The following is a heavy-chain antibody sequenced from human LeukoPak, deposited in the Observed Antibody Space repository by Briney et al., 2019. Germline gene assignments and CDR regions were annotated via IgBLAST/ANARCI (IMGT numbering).Heavy chain of an antibody. CDR1: GFTFSSYG. J-gene: IGHJ6*03. D-gene: IGHD5-12*01. V-gene: IGHV3-30*18. CDR2: ISYDGSNK. Sequence: PGGSLRLSCAASGFTFSSYGMHWVRQAPGKGLEWVAVISYDGSNKYYADSVKGRFTISRDNSKNTLYLQMNSLRAEDTAVYYCAKDGVDIVATDPDMPPYYYYYMDVWGKGTTVTVSS. CDR3: AKDGVDIVATDPDMPPYYYYYMDV.